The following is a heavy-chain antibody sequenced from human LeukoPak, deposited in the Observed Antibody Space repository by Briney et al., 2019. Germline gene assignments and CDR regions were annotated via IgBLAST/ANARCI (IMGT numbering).Heavy chain of an antibody. V-gene: IGHV3-15*01. CDR2: IKSTPEGGAT. J-gene: IGHJ4*02. D-gene: IGHD4-17*01. Sequence: PGGSLRHSFAVSGYRFIYALMTWVRQAPGKGLEWVGRIKSTPEGGATDYAAPVKGRFTISRDDSAGTRYLQMNTLKIEDTAVYFCDTDPPPACDYVSLGYWGLGTLVTVSS. CDR1: GYRFIYAL. CDR3: DTDPPPACDYVSLGY.